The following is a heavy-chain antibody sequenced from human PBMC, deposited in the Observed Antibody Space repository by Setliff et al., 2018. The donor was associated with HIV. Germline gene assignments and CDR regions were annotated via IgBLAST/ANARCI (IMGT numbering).Heavy chain of an antibody. J-gene: IGHJ6*02. V-gene: IGHV4-61*09. Sequence: SETLSLTCTVSGGSISTNEHYWSWIRQPAGKELQWVGHISASGGTKYSSSLKSRVTMSVDTSKNQFSLKLTSVTAADTAIYYCARGGPAVAYAVDVWGQGTTVTVS. CDR2: ISASGGT. CDR1: GGSISTNEHY. D-gene: IGHD5-12*01. CDR3: ARGGPAVAYAVDV.